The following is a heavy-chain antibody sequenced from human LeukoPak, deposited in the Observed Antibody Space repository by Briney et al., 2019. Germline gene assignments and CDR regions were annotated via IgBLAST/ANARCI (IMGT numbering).Heavy chain of an antibody. CDR3: ARGLMWRTPWSY. Sequence: SVTVSCTASGYTFTSYDINWVRQATGQGLEWMGWMNPNSGNTGYAQKFQGRVTMTRNTSISTAYMELSSLRSEDTAVYYCARGLMWRTPWSYWGQGTLVTVS. J-gene: IGHJ4*02. D-gene: IGHD1-1*01. CDR1: GYTFTSYD. V-gene: IGHV1-8*01. CDR2: MNPNSGNT.